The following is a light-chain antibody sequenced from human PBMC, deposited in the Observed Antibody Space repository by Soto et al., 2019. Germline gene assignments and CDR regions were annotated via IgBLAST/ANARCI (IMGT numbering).Light chain of an antibody. CDR3: QQSFTTPWT. V-gene: IGKV1-39*01. Sequence: DIQMTQSPSSLSASVGDRVTITCRASQTISRFLNRYQQTPGKAPKLLIYGASNLHSGVPPRFSGSGSGTDFTLTISSLQPEDFATYHCQQSFTTPWTFGQGTKVDIK. J-gene: IGKJ1*01. CDR2: GAS. CDR1: QTISRF.